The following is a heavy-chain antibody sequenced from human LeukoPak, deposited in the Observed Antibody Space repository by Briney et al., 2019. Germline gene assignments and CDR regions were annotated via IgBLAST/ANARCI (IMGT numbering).Heavy chain of an antibody. D-gene: IGHD1-26*01. J-gene: IGHJ5*02. CDR3: ARSPSGSSSRWFDP. V-gene: IGHV4-4*02. CDR1: GGSFSSLHW. Sequence: PSETLSLTCAVSGGSFSSLHWWSWVRQPPGKGLEWIGEIYHSGTTNYNPSFKSRVTISVDTSKNQFSLKLSSVTAADTAVYYCARSPSGSSSRWFDPWGQGTLVTVSS. CDR2: IYHSGTT.